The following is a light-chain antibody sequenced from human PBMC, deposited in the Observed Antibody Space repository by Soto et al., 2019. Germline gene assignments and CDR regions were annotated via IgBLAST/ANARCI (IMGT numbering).Light chain of an antibody. CDR3: CSYATGDSAV. V-gene: IGLV2-23*01. J-gene: IGLJ7*01. CDR2: DGS. Sequence: QSALTQPASVSGSPGQSITISCTGTNNDVGSYNLVSWYQQPPGRAPKLMIFDGSKRPSGIPARFSGSKSGNTASLTISGLQAEDEADYYCCSYATGDSAVFGGGTQLTVL. CDR1: NNDVGSYNL.